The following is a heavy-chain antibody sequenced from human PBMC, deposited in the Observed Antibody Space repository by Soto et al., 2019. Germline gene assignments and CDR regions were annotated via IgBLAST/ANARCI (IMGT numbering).Heavy chain of an antibody. V-gene: IGHV3-30-3*01. CDR1: GFTFSSYA. D-gene: IGHD6-19*01. J-gene: IGHJ3*02. Sequence: QVQLVESGGGVVQPGRSLRLSCAASGFTFSSYAMHWVRQAPGKGLEWVAVISYDGSNKYYADSVKGRFTISRDNSKNTLYLQMNSLRAEDTAVYYCARGRKQWLVMVDIWGQGTMVTVSS. CDR3: ARGRKQWLVMVDI. CDR2: ISYDGSNK.